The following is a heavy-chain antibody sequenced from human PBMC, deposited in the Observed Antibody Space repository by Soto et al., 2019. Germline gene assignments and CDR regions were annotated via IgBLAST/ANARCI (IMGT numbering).Heavy chain of an antibody. V-gene: IGHV1-3*01. D-gene: IGHD5-18*01. CDR3: ARDIYSYGYHYFDY. Sequence: QVQLVQSGAEVKKPGASVKVSCKASGYTFTSYAMHWVRQAPGQRLEWMGWINAGNGNTKYSQKFQGRVTINRDTSASTAYMELSSLRSEDTAVYYCARDIYSYGYHYFDYWGQGTLVTVSS. CDR2: INAGNGNT. J-gene: IGHJ4*02. CDR1: GYTFTSYA.